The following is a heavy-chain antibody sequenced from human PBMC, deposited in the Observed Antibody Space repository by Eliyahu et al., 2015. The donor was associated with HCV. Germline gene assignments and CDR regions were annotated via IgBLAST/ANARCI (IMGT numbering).Heavy chain of an antibody. D-gene: IGHD3-10*01. CDR1: GFTFRXXY. CDR2: XSSSGSTI. V-gene: IGHV3-11*01. CDR3: ARHGGTMVRGVIITTNNWFDP. Sequence: QVQLVESGGGLVKPGGSLXLSCXASGFTFRXXYMSWXRQAPGKGLEWVXYXSSSGSTIYYADSVKGRFTISRDNAKNSLYLQMNSLRAEDTAVYYCARHGGTMVRGVIITTNNWFDPWGQGTLVTVSS. J-gene: IGHJ5*02.